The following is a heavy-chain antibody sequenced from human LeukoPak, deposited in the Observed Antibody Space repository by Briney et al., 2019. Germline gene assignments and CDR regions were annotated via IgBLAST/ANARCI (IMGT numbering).Heavy chain of an antibody. CDR1: GASISDYY. D-gene: IGHD3-9*01. CDR3: VRRVRYFGQNNY. J-gene: IGHJ4*02. CDR2: TYYTGST. Sequence: SETLSLTCTVSGASISDYYWSWIRQPPGKGLEGIGYTYYTGSTNYNPSLKSRVTMSVDTSKNQISLKLSSVTAADSAVYYCVRRVRYFGQNNYWGQGALVTVSS. V-gene: IGHV4-59*08.